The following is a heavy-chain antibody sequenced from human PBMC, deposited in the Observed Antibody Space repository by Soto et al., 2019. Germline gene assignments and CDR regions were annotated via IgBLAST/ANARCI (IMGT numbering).Heavy chain of an antibody. J-gene: IGHJ6*03. V-gene: IGHV3-11*01. CDR3: ARARQQLAVGYYYYYYMDV. Sequence: GGSLRLSCAASGFTFSDYYMSWIRQAPGKGLEWVSYISSSGSTIYYADSVKGRFTISRDNAKNSLYLQMNSLRAEDTAVYYCARARQQLAVGYYYYYYMDVWGKGTTVTVSS. CDR1: GFTFSDYY. CDR2: ISSSGSTI. D-gene: IGHD6-13*01.